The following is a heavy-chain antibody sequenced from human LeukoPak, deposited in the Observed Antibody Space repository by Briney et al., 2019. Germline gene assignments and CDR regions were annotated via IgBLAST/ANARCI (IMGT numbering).Heavy chain of an antibody. D-gene: IGHD4-17*01. J-gene: IGHJ6*02. CDR1: GFTVSSNY. CDR3: ARYGFYHYGMDA. V-gene: IGHV3-53*01. Sequence: GGSLRLSCAASGFTVSSNYMSWVRQAPGKGLEWVAGTGAFYTDSVKGRFTISRDNSKTTLYLEMNSLRAEDTATYFCARYGFYHYGMDAWGQGTTVTV. CDR2: TGA.